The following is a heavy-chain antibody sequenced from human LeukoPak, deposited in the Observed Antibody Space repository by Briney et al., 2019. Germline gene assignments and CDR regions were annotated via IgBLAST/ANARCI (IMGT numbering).Heavy chain of an antibody. CDR1: GFTFRSHA. CDR2: IYENGGTT. Sequence: GGSLRLSCVGSGFTFRSHAMSWVRQAPEKGLEFVSGIYENGGTTYYADSVKGRFSISRDNSKNTLYLQMNSLRAEDTAVYYCARDLELAADYWGQGTLVTVSS. V-gene: IGHV3-23*01. J-gene: IGHJ4*02. CDR3: ARDLELAADY. D-gene: IGHD1-26*01.